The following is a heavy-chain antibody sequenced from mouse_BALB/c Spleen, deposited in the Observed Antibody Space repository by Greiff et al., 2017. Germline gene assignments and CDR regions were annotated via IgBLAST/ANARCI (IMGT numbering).Heavy chain of an antibody. CDR3: ARGWITNAMDY. D-gene: IGHD2-4*01. Sequence: EVKLQESGPGLVKPSQSLSLTCSVTGYSITSGYYWNWIRQFPGNKLEWMGYISYDGSNNYNPSLKNRISITRDTSKNQFFLKLNSVTTEDTATYYCARGWITNAMDYWGQGTSVTVAS. J-gene: IGHJ4*01. CDR2: ISYDGSN. V-gene: IGHV3-6*02. CDR1: GYSITSGYY.